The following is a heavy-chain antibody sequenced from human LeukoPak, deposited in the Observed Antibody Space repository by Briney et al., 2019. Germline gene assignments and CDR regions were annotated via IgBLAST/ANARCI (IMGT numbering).Heavy chain of an antibody. J-gene: IGHJ6*03. CDR1: GFTFSKYA. CDR3: ARDLRSGYSKYYYYYYMDV. CDR2: ISSNGGST. D-gene: IGHD5-18*01. Sequence: GGSLRLSCAASGFTFSKYAMHWVRQAPGKGLEYVSAISSNGGSTYYANSVKGRFTISRDNSKNTLYLQMGSLRAEDMAVYYCARDLRSGYSKYYYYYYMDVWGKGTTVTVSS. V-gene: IGHV3-64*01.